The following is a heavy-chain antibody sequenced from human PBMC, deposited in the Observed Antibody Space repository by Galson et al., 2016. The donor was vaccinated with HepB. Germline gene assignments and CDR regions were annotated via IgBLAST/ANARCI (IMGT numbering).Heavy chain of an antibody. V-gene: IGHV3-30*03. D-gene: IGHD3-22*01. CDR3: TSPTDRGYLN. CDR1: GLTFSSYG. J-gene: IGHJ4*02. Sequence: SLRLSCAASGLTFSSYGMDWVRQAPGKGLELVATISYDGSNKYYADSVKGRFTISRDNSKSTLYLHVNSLRAEDTAVYYCTSPTDRGYLNWGQGTLVTVSS. CDR2: ISYDGSNK.